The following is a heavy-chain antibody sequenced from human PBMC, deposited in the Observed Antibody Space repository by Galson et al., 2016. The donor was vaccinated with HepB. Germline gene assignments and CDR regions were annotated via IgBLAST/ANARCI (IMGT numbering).Heavy chain of an antibody. CDR1: GFTLSNYV. J-gene: IGHJ6*02. CDR3: ARLLGGSNHYYYGMDV. CDR2: ILESGDVT. V-gene: IGHV3-23*01. Sequence: SLRLSCAASGFTLSNYVMRWIRQAPGKGLEWVSSILESGDVTWHADSAKGRFTVSRDNSKDTLYLQMDSLSAEDTAVYFCARLLGGSNHYYYGMDVWGQGTTVTVSS. D-gene: IGHD3-16*01.